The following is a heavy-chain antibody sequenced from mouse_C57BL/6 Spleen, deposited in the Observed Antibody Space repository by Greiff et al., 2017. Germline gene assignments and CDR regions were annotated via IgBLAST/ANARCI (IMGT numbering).Heavy chain of an antibody. D-gene: IGHD2-3*01. V-gene: IGHV14-4*01. Sequence: VQLQQSGAGLVRPGASVKLSCTASGFNIKDDYMHWVKQRPEQGLEWIGWIDPENGDTEYASKFQGKATITADTSSNTAYLQLSSLTSEDTAVYYCTIIGDGYYVYWGQGTTLTVSS. CDR3: TIIGDGYYVY. CDR1: GFNIKDDY. J-gene: IGHJ2*01. CDR2: IDPENGDT.